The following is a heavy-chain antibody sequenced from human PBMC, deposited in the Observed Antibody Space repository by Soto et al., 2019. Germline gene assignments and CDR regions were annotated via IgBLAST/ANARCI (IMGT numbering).Heavy chain of an antibody. CDR1: GFTFSSYG. CDR2: IWYDGSNK. D-gene: IGHD5-18*01. J-gene: IGHJ4*02. Sequence: GGSLRLSCAASGFTFSSYGMHWVRQAPGKGLEWVAVIWYDGSNKYYADSVKGRFTISRDNSKNTLYLQMKSLRAEDTAVYYCASYNDGYSYGRDFHYWGQGTLLTVYS. V-gene: IGHV3-33*01. CDR3: ASYNDGYSYGRDFHY.